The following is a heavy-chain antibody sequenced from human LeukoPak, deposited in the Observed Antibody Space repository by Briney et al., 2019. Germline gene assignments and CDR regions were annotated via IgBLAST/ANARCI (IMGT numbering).Heavy chain of an antibody. J-gene: IGHJ5*02. CDR1: GFTFSSYG. CDR2: ISYDGSNK. CDR3: AKDRDYYGSGSINWSDP. Sequence: QSGGSLRLSCAASGFTFSSYGMHWVRQAPGKGLEWVAVISYDGSNKYYADSVKGRFTISRDNSKNTLYLQMNSLRAEDTAVYYCAKDRDYYGSGSINWSDPWGQGTLVTVSS. V-gene: IGHV3-30*18. D-gene: IGHD3-10*01.